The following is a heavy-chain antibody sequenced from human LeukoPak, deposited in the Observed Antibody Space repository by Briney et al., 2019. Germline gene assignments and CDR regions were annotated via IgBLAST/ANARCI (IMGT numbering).Heavy chain of an antibody. Sequence: GGSLRLSCAASGFTFSSYEMNWVRQAPGKGLEWVSYISSSGSTIYYADSVKGRFTISRDNAKNSLYLQMNSLRAEDTAVYYCATRAGYSGSRMFDPWGQGTLVTVSS. CDR1: GFTFSSYE. D-gene: IGHD5-12*01. CDR2: ISSSGSTI. V-gene: IGHV3-48*03. J-gene: IGHJ5*02. CDR3: ATRAGYSGSRMFDP.